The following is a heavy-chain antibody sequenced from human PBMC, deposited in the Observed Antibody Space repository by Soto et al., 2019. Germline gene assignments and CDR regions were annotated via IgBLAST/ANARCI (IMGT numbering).Heavy chain of an antibody. CDR1: GGSISSGGYY. Sequence: QVQLQESGPGLVKPSQTLSLTCTVSGGSISSGGYYWSWIRQHPGKGLEWIGYIYYSGSTYYNPSLKSRVTISVDTSKIQFSLKLSSVTAADTAVYYCARDPMITFGGVIAHGAFDIWGQGTMVTVSS. CDR3: ARDPMITFGGVIAHGAFDI. V-gene: IGHV4-31*03. D-gene: IGHD3-16*02. CDR2: IYYSGST. J-gene: IGHJ3*02.